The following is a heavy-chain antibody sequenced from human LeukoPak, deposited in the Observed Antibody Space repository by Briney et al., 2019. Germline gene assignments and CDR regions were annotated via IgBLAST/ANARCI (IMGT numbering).Heavy chain of an antibody. Sequence: GGSLRLSCAASGFYFGDYYMTWIRQAPGKGLVWIAYISTTSKTIYYADSVKGRFSISRDNAKNSVSLEMNSLRAEDTAVYYCARRRGYSGYDLDYWGQGTLVTVSS. CDR2: ISTTSKTI. J-gene: IGHJ4*02. CDR3: ARRRGYSGYDLDY. V-gene: IGHV3-11*04. CDR1: GFYFGDYY. D-gene: IGHD5-12*01.